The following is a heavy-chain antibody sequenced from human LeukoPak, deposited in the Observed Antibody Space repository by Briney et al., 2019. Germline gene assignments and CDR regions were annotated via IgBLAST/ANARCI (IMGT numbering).Heavy chain of an antibody. CDR1: GFTFRSYW. CDR3: ARGGYSYTWPPSYYYGMDV. V-gene: IGHV3-7*05. D-gene: IGHD5-18*01. Sequence: PGGSLRLSCAASGFTFRSYWMSWVRQAPGKGLEWVANIKEDGSEKYYVDSVKGRFTISRDKAKNTLYLQMNSLRADDTAVYYCARGGYSYTWPPSYYYGMDVWGQGTTVTASS. CDR2: IKEDGSEK. J-gene: IGHJ6*02.